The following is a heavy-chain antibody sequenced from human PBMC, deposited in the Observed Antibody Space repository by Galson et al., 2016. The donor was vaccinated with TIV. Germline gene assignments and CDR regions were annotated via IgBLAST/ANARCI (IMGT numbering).Heavy chain of an antibody. J-gene: IGHJ4*02. CDR3: TTELGYCSGGYCYYFDY. D-gene: IGHD2-15*01. V-gene: IGHV3-15*01. CDR2: IKSNFDGGTT. Sequence: SLRLSCAASGFIFSNAWMSWVRQAPGKGLEWVGRIKSNFDGGTTDYAEPVKGKFTISRHDSKNTLFLQMNRPKTEDTAAYYCTTELGYCSGGYCYYFDYWGQGTLVTVSS. CDR1: GFIFSNAW.